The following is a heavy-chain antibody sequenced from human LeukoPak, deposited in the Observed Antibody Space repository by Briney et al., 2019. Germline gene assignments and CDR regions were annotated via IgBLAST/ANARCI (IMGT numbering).Heavy chain of an antibody. CDR1: GGSISSYY. CDR3: ARDSPSIRGYYYYYGMDV. CDR2: IYTSGST. Sequence: SQTLSLTCTVSGGSISSYYWSWIRQPAGKGLEWIGRIYTSGSTNYNPSLKSRVTMSVDTSKNQFSLKLSSVTAADTAVYYCARDSPSIRGYYYYYGMDVWGQGTTVTVSS. D-gene: IGHD3-10*01. V-gene: IGHV4-4*07. J-gene: IGHJ6*02.